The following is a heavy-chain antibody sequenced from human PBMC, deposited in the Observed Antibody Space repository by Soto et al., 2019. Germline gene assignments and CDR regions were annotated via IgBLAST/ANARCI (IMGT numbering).Heavy chain of an antibody. D-gene: IGHD3-22*01. V-gene: IGHV1-2*02. CDR1: GYTFTGYY. CDR3: ARVYYDSSGYYSSIDY. CDR2: INPNSGGT. Sequence: VKVSCKASGYTFTGYYMHWVRQAPGQGLEWMGWINPNSGGTNYAQKFQGRVTMTRDTSISTAYMELSRLRSDDTAVYYCARVYYDSSGYYSSIDYWGQGTLVTVSS. J-gene: IGHJ4*02.